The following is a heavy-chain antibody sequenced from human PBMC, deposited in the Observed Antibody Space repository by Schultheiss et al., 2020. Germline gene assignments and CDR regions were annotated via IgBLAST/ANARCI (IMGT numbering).Heavy chain of an antibody. D-gene: IGHD5-18*01. CDR3: ARAGFSYGTGYYFDF. J-gene: IGHJ4*02. CDR2: INHSGST. CDR1: GGSFSGYY. Sequence: SETLSLTCAVYGGSFSGYYWSWIRQPPGKGLEWIGEINHSGSTNYNPSLKSRVTMSVDTSKNQFSLYLSSVTAADTAMYYCARAGFSYGTGYYFDFWGQGTLVTFSS. V-gene: IGHV4-34*01.